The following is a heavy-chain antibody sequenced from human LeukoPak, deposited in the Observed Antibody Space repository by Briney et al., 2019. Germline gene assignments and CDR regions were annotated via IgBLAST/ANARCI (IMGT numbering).Heavy chain of an antibody. D-gene: IGHD3-10*01. J-gene: IGHJ6*03. CDR1: GGSISSYY. Sequence: SETLSLTCTVSGGSISSYYRSWIRQPPGKGLEWIGYIYYSGSTNYNPSLKSRVTISVDTSKNQFSLKLSSVTAADTAVYYCARGQFYYYGSGSYYKEYYYYYYMDVWGKGTTVTISS. V-gene: IGHV4-59*01. CDR3: ARGQFYYYGSGSYYKEYYYYYYMDV. CDR2: IYYSGST.